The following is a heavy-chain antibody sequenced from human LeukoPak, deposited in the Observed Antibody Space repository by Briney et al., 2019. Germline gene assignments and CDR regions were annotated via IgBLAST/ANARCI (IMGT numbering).Heavy chain of an antibody. V-gene: IGHV3-23*01. CDR1: GFMFSGYV. J-gene: IGHJ3*02. CDR2: ISGSGGST. D-gene: IGHD3-22*01. Sequence: PGGSLRLSCAASGFMFSGYVMTWVRQAPGKGLQWVSGISGSGGSTYYADSVKGRFTISRDNSKNTLYLQMNSLRAEDTAVYYCAKFMIVVATNAFDIWGQGTMVTVSS. CDR3: AKFMIVVATNAFDI.